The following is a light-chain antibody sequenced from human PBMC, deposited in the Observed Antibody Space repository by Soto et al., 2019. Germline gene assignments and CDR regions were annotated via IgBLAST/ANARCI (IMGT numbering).Light chain of an antibody. Sequence: SPFTPVRPPGETATLSCRASQPVNSDYLAWYQQKPGQVPRLLIYVASTRSTGIPARFSGRGCGTEFTLTSSSRVQPDVFAYYFRQYRNMAPITFCQGTRLEI. CDR3: RQYRNMAPIT. CDR2: VAS. V-gene: IGKV3D-7*01. CDR1: QPVNSDY. J-gene: IGKJ5*01.